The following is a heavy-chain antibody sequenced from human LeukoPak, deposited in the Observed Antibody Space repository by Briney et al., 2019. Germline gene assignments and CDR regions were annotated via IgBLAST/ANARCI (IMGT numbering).Heavy chain of an antibody. Sequence: PGGSLRLSCAASGFTFSTYTMIWVRQAPGKGLEWVSAISDTGNTYHADSVKGRFTISRDSSKNTLFLQMNRLRPEDAAVYYCAKAPVTTCRGAFCYPFDYWGLGTLVTVSS. CDR1: GFTFSTYT. J-gene: IGHJ4*02. CDR2: ISDTGNT. V-gene: IGHV3-23*01. D-gene: IGHD2-15*01. CDR3: AKAPVTTCRGAFCYPFDY.